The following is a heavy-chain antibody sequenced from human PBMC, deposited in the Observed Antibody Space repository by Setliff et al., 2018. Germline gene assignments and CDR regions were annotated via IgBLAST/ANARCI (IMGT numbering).Heavy chain of an antibody. Sequence: SETLSLTCTVSGGSVSGYYWSWIRQPPGRGLEWIAYVHYSGSTNYNPSLKSRVTMSVDTSKNHLSLNLSSVTAADTAVYYCARSPGSYSLDWFDLWGQGTLVTVSS. CDR1: GGSVSGYY. CDR2: VHYSGST. CDR3: ARSPGSYSLDWFDL. D-gene: IGHD2-21*01. J-gene: IGHJ5*02. V-gene: IGHV4-59*02.